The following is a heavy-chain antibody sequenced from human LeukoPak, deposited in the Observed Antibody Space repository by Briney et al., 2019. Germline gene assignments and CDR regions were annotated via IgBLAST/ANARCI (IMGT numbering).Heavy chain of an antibody. CDR1: GYTFTSYD. CDR3: ARARGVVVPTAKARRGNWLDP. D-gene: IGHD2-2*01. J-gene: IGHJ5*02. V-gene: IGHV1-8*01. CDR2: MNPNSGNT. Sequence: ASVKVSCKASGYTFTSYDINWVRQATGQGLEWMGWMNPNSGNTGYAQKFQSGVTMTRDTTISTAYMDLCRLRAEGTAVYYWARARGVVVPTAKARRGNWLDPWGQGTLVTVSS.